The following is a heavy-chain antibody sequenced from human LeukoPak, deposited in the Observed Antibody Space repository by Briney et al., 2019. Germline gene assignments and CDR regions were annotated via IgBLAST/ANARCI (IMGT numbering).Heavy chain of an antibody. Sequence: GRSLRFSCAASGFTFSSYGMHWVRQAPGKGLEWVAVISYDGSNKYYADSVKGRFTISRDNSKNTLYLQMNSLRAEDTAVYYCAKGFSVVVAATCFDYWGQGTLVTVSS. CDR1: GFTFSSYG. CDR3: AKGFSVVVAATCFDY. CDR2: ISYDGSNK. D-gene: IGHD2-15*01. V-gene: IGHV3-30*18. J-gene: IGHJ4*02.